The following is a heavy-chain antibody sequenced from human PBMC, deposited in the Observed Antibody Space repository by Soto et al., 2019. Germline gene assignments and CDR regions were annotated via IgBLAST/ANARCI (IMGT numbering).Heavy chain of an antibody. D-gene: IGHD3-10*01. CDR1: GGSFSGYY. CDR2: INHSGST. Sequence: SETLSLTCAVYGGSFSGYYWSWIRQPPGKGLEWIGEINHSGSTNYNPSLKSRVTISVDTSKNQFSLKLSSVTAADTAVYYCARHVSGPRLFDYWGQGTLVTVSS. J-gene: IGHJ4*02. V-gene: IGHV4-34*01. CDR3: ARHVSGPRLFDY.